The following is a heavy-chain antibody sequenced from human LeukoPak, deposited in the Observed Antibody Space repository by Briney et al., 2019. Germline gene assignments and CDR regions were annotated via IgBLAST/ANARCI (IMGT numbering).Heavy chain of an antibody. CDR2: ISGGADPI. CDR3: ARDRRYSDSGYFYYGY. J-gene: IGHJ4*02. D-gene: IGHD3-22*01. Sequence: GGSLRLSCVASGFSLSSYSINWVRQAPGKGLEWVSYISGGADPIYYADSVKGRFTISRDIGKNSLYLQMNSLRVEDTAVYYCARDRRYSDSGYFYYGYWGQGALVTVSS. V-gene: IGHV3-48*01. CDR1: GFSLSSYS.